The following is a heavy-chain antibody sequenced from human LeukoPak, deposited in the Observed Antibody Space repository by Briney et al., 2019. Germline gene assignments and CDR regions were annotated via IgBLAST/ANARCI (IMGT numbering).Heavy chain of an antibody. CDR1: GFTFSSYG. CDR3: AKDRDYGDYDPFDY. D-gene: IGHD4-17*01. V-gene: IGHV3-30*02. Sequence: PGGSPRLSCAASGFTFSSYGMHWVRQAPGKGLEWVAFIRYDGSNKYYADSVKGRFTISRDNSKNTLYLQMNSLRAEDTAVYYCAKDRDYGDYDPFDYWGQGTLVTVSS. J-gene: IGHJ4*02. CDR2: IRYDGSNK.